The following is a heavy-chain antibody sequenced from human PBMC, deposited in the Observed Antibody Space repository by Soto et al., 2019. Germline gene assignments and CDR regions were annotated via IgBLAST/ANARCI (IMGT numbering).Heavy chain of an antibody. Sequence: QVQLVQSGAEVKKPGSSVKVSCKASGATYSNSAISWVRQAPGQGLEWMGGINPILGIPDYAHKFQGRVTITADESTNTVYMDLGSLRSEDTALYFCARGGVDVVATSAFDYWGQVTLVTVSS. CDR2: INPILGIP. CDR3: ARGGVDVVATSAFDY. CDR1: GATYSNSA. D-gene: IGHD5-12*01. V-gene: IGHV1-69*10. J-gene: IGHJ4*02.